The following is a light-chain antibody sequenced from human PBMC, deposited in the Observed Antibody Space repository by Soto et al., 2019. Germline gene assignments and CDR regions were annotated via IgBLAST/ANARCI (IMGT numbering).Light chain of an antibody. Sequence: QSVLTQPPSASGSPGQSVTISCTGTSSDIGAYNYVSWYQQHPGKAPKLMIYEVTKRPSGVPDRFSGSKSGNTASLPVSGLQAEGEADYYCTSHAGSINLVFGGGTTLNVL. CDR2: EVT. CDR1: SSDIGAYNY. V-gene: IGLV2-8*01. J-gene: IGLJ2*01. CDR3: TSHAGSINLV.